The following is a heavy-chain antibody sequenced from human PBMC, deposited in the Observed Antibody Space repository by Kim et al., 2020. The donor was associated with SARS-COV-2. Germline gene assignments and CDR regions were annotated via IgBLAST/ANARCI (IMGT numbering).Heavy chain of an antibody. Sequence: GGSLRLSCTAAAGFSFDDYGMSWVRQSPGKGLEWVSGITWSGGSTGYADSVKGRFTISRDNAKKSLYLQMNSVRAEDTAFYHCARGFYQGPFDYWGQGILVTVSS. J-gene: IGHJ4*02. CDR2: ITWSGGST. V-gene: IGHV3-20*01. CDR1: GFSFDDYG. CDR3: ARGFYQGPFDY.